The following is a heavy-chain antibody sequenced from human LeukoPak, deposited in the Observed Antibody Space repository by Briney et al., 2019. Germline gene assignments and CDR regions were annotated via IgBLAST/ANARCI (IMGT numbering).Heavy chain of an antibody. CDR1: GGSISSGSYY. CDR2: IYTSGST. J-gene: IGHJ4*02. V-gene: IGHV4-61*02. D-gene: IGHD3-3*01. Sequence: SGTLSLICTVSGGSISSGSYYWNWIRQTAGKGLEWIGRIYTSGSTNYNPSLKSRVTTSVDTSKNHFSLKLNSVTAADTAVYYCATDGGVYDFSDYWGQGALVTVSS. CDR3: ATDGGVYDFSDY.